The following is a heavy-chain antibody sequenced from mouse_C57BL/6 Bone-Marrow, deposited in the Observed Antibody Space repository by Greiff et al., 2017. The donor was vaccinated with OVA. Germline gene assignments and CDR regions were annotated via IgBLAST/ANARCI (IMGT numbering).Heavy chain of an antibody. CDR3: ARGGRSLYWYVDV. CDR2: INPNNGGT. CDR1: GYTFTDYY. V-gene: IGHV1-26*01. J-gene: IGHJ1*03. D-gene: IGHD6-2*01. Sequence: VQLQQSGPELVKPGASVKISCKASGYTFTDYYMNWVKQSHGKSLEWIGDINPNNGGTCYNQQFKGKATLTVDKSSSTAYMELRSLTSEDSAVYYGARGGRSLYWYVDVWGTGTTVTVSS.